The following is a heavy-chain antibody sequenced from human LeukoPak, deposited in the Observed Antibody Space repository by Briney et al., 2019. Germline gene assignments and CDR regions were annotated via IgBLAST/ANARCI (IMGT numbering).Heavy chain of an antibody. CDR3: ARSESFSCEDNGCYSTGGLAYFDL. CDR2: IYPADSAT. CDR1: GYTFTTSW. Sequence: GESLKISCKGSGYTFTTSWIGWVRQMPGKGLEWMGIIYPADSATRYSPSFQGQCTISADRSFSTAYLQWDSLKASDTAIYFCARSESFSCEDNGCYSTGGLAYFDLWGRGTLVTVSS. D-gene: IGHD3-22*01. J-gene: IGHJ2*01. V-gene: IGHV5-51*01.